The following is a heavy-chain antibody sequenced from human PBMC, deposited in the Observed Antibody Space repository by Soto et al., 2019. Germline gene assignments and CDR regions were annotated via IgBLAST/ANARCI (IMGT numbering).Heavy chain of an antibody. D-gene: IGHD4-17*01. CDR2: IWYDGSNK. J-gene: IGHJ4*02. CDR1: GFTFSSYG. V-gene: IGHV3-33*01. Sequence: QVQLVESGGGVVQPGRSLRLSCAASGFTFSSYGMHWVRQAPGKGLEWVAVIWYDGSNKYYADSVKGRFTISRDNSKNTLYLQMNSLRAEYTAVYYCARGGGPTAVLGYWGQGTLVTVSS. CDR3: ARGGGPTAVLGY.